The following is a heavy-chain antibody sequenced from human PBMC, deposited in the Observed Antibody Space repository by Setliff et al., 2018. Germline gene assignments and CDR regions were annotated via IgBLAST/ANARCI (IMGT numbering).Heavy chain of an antibody. J-gene: IGHJ3*02. Sequence: KTSETLSLTCTVSGGSISSYYWSWIRQPPGKGLEWIGYIYYSGSTNYNPSLKSRVTISVDTSKNQFSLKLSSVTAADTAVYYCARVGSSSWYGGGFDIWGQGTMVTVSS. D-gene: IGHD6-13*01. CDR3: ARVGSSSWYGGGFDI. CDR1: GGSISSYY. CDR2: IYYSGST. V-gene: IGHV4-59*01.